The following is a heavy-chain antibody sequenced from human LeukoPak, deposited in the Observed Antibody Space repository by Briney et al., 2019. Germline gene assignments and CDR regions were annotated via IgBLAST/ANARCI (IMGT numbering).Heavy chain of an antibody. Sequence: GGSLRLSCAASGFTVDSNYLSWVRQAPGKGLVWVSRINSGGSGTSYADSVKGRFTISRDNAKNTLYLQMNSLRAEDTAVYYCASSLGPLTDYWGQGTLVTVSS. D-gene: IGHD7-27*01. J-gene: IGHJ4*02. CDR3: ASSLGPLTDY. CDR2: INSGGSGT. CDR1: GFTVDSNY. V-gene: IGHV3-74*01.